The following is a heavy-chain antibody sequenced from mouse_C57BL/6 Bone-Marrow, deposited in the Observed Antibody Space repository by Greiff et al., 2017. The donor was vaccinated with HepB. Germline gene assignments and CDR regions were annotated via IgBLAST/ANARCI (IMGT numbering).Heavy chain of an antibody. CDR3: TTGGGDE. CDR1: GFNIKDDY. J-gene: IGHJ4*01. Sequence: VQLKESGAELVRPGASVKLSCTASGFNIKDDYMHWVKQRPEPGLEWIGWIDPENGDTEYASKFQGKAPITADTSSNTAYLQLSSLTSEDTAVYYGTTGGGDERGQGTSVTVSS. D-gene: IGHD3-3*01. V-gene: IGHV14-4*01. CDR2: IDPENGDT.